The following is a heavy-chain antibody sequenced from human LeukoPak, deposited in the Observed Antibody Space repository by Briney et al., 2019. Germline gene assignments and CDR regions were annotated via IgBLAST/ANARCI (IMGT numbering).Heavy chain of an antibody. J-gene: IGHJ5*02. V-gene: IGHV5-51*01. CDR1: GYSFTSYW. CDR2: IHPGDSDT. D-gene: IGHD3-3*01. Sequence: GESLKISCKGSGYSFTSYWIGWVRQMPGKGLEWMGIIHPGDSDTRYSPSFQGQVTISADKSISTAYLQWSSLKASDTAMYYCARRSTYDITYYDFWSGDYRYNWFDPWGQGTLVTVSS. CDR3: ARRSTYDITYYDFWSGDYRYNWFDP.